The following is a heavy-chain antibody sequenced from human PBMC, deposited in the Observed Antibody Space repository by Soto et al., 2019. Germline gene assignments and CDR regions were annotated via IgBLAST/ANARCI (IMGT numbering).Heavy chain of an antibody. Sequence: GGSLRLSCAASGFTFSTYAMSWVRQAPGKGLEWVSGMSGSGGSTYYADSVKGRFTISRDNSKNTLYLQMNSLRAEDTAVYYWMFLYPYRQGSNFLRGQGILVNVS. V-gene: IGHV3-23*01. CDR2: MSGSGGST. CDR3: MFLYPYRQGSNFL. J-gene: IGHJ4*02. CDR1: GFTFSTYA. D-gene: IGHD3-10*01.